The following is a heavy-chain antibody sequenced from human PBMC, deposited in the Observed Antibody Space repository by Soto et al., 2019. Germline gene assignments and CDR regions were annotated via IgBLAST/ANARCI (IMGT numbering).Heavy chain of an antibody. CDR1: GGSFSGYY. CDR3: ARTGIYDFWSGYYSIADAFDI. CDR2: INHSGST. Sequence: QVQLQQWGAGLLKPSETLSLTCAVYGGSFSGYYWSWIRQPPGEGLEWIGEINHSGSTNYNPSLKSRVTISVDTSKNQFSLKLSSVTAADTAVYYCARTGIYDFWSGYYSIADAFDIWGQGTMVTVSS. J-gene: IGHJ3*02. V-gene: IGHV4-34*01. D-gene: IGHD3-3*01.